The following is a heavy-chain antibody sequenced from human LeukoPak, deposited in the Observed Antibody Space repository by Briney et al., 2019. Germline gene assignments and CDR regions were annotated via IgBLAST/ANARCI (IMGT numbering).Heavy chain of an antibody. J-gene: IGHJ4*02. CDR2: IYSGGST. CDR1: GFTVSSNY. D-gene: IGHD4-17*01. Sequence: GGSLRLSCAASGFTVSSNYMSWVRQAPGKGLEWVSVIYSGGSTYYADSVKGRFTISRDNSKNTLYLQMNSLRAEDTAVYYCAKDQAYGPYFDYWGQGTLVTVSS. V-gene: IGHV3-53*01. CDR3: AKDQAYGPYFDY.